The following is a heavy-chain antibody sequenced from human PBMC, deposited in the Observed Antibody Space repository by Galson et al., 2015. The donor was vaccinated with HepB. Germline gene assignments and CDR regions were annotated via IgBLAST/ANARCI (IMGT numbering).Heavy chain of an antibody. Sequence: SVKVSCKASGYTFTSYGISWVRQAPGQGLEWMGWISAYNGNTNYAQKLQGRVTMTTDASTSTAYMELRSLRSDDTAVYYCARGGILIAVAGKLDYWGQGTLVTVSS. D-gene: IGHD6-19*01. J-gene: IGHJ4*02. CDR1: GYTFTSYG. V-gene: IGHV1-18*01. CDR2: ISAYNGNT. CDR3: ARGGILIAVAGKLDY.